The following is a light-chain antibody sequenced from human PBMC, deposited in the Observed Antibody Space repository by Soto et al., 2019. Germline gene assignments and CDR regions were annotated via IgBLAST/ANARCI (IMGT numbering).Light chain of an antibody. V-gene: IGKV1-5*03. CDR3: QQYNSQLT. Sequence: DIQMTQSPSTLSASVGDRVTITCRASQSISSWLAWYQQKPGKAPKLLIYKASSLESGVPSRFSGSGSGTEFTLTISSLQPYDFATYYCQQYNSQLTFGQGTKVEIK. CDR1: QSISSW. J-gene: IGKJ1*01. CDR2: KAS.